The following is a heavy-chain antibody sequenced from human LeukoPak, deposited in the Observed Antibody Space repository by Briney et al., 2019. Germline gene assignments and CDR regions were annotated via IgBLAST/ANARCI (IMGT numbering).Heavy chain of an antibody. V-gene: IGHV3-74*01. CDR1: GFTFSNNW. D-gene: IGHD4-23*01. J-gene: IGHJ4*02. Sequence: GGSLRLSCAASGFTFSNNWMHWVRQAPGKGLVWVSRISADGSSTSYADSVKGRFTISRDNAKNTLYLQMNSLRAEDTAVYYCARVYGGSYFGYWGQGTLVTVSS. CDR3: ARVYGGSYFGY. CDR2: ISADGSST.